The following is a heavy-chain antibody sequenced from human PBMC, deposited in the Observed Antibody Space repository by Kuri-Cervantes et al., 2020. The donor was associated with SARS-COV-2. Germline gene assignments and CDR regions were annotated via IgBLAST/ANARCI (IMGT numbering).Heavy chain of an antibody. CDR3: ARDHSSRAPGTPPYYIDV. Sequence: SVKVSCKASGGTFSSYAISWVRQAPGQGLGWMGRIIPIFGTANYAQKFQGRVTITADESTSTAYMELSSLRSEDTAVYYCARDHSSRAPGTPPYYIDVWGKGTTVTVSS. CDR1: GGTFSSYA. D-gene: IGHD6-13*01. V-gene: IGHV1-69*13. CDR2: IIPIFGTA. J-gene: IGHJ6*03.